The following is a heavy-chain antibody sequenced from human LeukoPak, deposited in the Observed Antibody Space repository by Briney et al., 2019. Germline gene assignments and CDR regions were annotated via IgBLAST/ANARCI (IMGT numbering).Heavy chain of an antibody. CDR1: GYTFNRYY. CDR2: INPSGGST. V-gene: IGHV1-46*02. CDR3: ARSMTTVVTPFDSGPSDY. J-gene: IGHJ4*02. Sequence: GASVKVSCKASGYTFNRYYMHWVRQAPGQGLEWMGIINPSGGSTNYAQKFQGRVTMTRYTSTSTIYMELSSLRFEDTAVYYCARSMTTVVTPFDSGPSDYWGRGTVVTVSS. D-gene: IGHD4-23*01.